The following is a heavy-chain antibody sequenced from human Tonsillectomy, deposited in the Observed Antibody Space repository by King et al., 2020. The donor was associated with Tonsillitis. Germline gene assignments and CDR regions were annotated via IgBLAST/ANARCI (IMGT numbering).Heavy chain of an antibody. J-gene: IGHJ4*02. Sequence: LQLQESGPGVVKPSETLSLTCTVSGGSISSSDHYWAWIRQPPGKGLECIGYMYSSGTIFYNPSLKSRITISGGSSENRFSLKLSSVTAADTAVYFCARYVSGSFDYWGQGALVTVSS. D-gene: IGHD1-26*01. CDR1: GGSISSSDHY. V-gene: IGHV4-39*01. CDR2: MYSSGTI. CDR3: ARYVSGSFDY.